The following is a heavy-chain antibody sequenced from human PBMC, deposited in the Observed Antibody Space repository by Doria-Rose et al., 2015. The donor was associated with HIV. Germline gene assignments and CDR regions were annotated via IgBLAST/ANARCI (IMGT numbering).Heavy chain of an antibody. J-gene: IGHJ4*02. CDR3: ARVYSGSYISPADF. V-gene: IGHV1-8*02. CDR2: VDPYTGNT. CDR1: GYTFTTYE. Sequence: QLAQSGAELRKPGAPVRASYKASGYTFTTYEINWLRQAAGQGLEWLGWVDPYTGNTGSAQKFQGRLSMTRNNSMDTAYMQLSSLRSEDTAIYYCARVYSGSYISPADFWGQGTLVTVSS. D-gene: IGHD1-26*01.